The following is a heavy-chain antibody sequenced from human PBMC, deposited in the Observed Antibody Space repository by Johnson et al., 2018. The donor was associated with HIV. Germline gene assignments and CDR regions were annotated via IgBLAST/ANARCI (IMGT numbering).Heavy chain of an antibody. J-gene: IGHJ3*02. Sequence: QVQLVESGGGVVQPGRSLRLSCAASGFTFSSYGMHWVRQAPGKGLEWVAVISYDGSNTYYADSVKGRSTISRDNSKNTLYLQMNSLRAEDTAVYYCTRRSPYDAFDIWGQGTMVTVSS. CDR1: GFTFSSYG. CDR2: ISYDGSNT. V-gene: IGHV3-30*03. CDR3: TRRSPYDAFDI.